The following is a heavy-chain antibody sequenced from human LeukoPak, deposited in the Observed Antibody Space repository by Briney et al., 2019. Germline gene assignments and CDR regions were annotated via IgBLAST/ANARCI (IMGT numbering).Heavy chain of an antibody. J-gene: IGHJ5*02. CDR1: GCTFTGYY. Sequence: ASVKVSCKASGCTFTGYYMHWVRQAPGQGLEWMGWINPNSGGTNYAQKFQGRVTMTRDTSISTAYMELSRLGSDDTAVYYCARDYPYGSGSYYFDPWGQGTLVTVSS. CDR2: INPNSGGT. V-gene: IGHV1-2*02. CDR3: ARDYPYGSGSYYFDP. D-gene: IGHD3-10*01.